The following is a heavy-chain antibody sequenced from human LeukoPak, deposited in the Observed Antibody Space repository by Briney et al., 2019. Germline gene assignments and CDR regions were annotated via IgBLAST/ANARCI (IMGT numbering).Heavy chain of an antibody. V-gene: IGHV3-23*01. D-gene: IGHD4-23*01. Sequence: GGSLRLSCGASGFTLSSYAMSWVRQAPGKGLEWVSDISGSGGGTNYADSVKGRFTISRDNSKNTLYLQMNSLRAGDTAVYFCAKGRDYGGNSVSDFWGQGTLVTVSS. CDR2: ISGSGGGT. CDR1: GFTLSSYA. CDR3: AKGRDYGGNSVSDF. J-gene: IGHJ4*02.